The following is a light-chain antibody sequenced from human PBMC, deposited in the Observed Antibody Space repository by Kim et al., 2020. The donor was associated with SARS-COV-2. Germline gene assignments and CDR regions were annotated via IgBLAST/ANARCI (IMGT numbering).Light chain of an antibody. CDR3: NSRDSSGNHVV. V-gene: IGLV3-19*01. CDR1: GLRSYY. CDR2: GKN. J-gene: IGLJ2*01. Sequence: LGQTVRLTCQGDGLRSYYASWYQQKPGQAPVLVIYGKNNRPSGIPDRFSGSSSGNTASLTITVAQAEDEADYYCNSRDSSGNHVVFGGGTQLTVL.